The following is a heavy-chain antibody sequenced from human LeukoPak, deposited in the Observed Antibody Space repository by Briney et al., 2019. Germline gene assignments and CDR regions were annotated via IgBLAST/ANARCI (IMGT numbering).Heavy chain of an antibody. J-gene: IGHJ4*02. CDR1: GFTYSKYG. Sequence: GGSLRLSGEASGFTYSKYGMHWVRQAPGKGLEWVAFIRHDGSDKYYIDSVKDRFIISRDNSKNTLYLQMNSLRTDDTAVYYCATEFNYYGSGSYGWGQGTLVTVSS. V-gene: IGHV3-30*02. CDR2: IRHDGSDK. CDR3: ATEFNYYGSGSYG. D-gene: IGHD3-10*01.